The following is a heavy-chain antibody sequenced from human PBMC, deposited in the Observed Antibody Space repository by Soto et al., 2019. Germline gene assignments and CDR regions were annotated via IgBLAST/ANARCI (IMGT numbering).Heavy chain of an antibody. D-gene: IGHD1-26*01. Sequence: EVQLLESGGGLVQPGGSLRLSCAASGFTFSSYAMSWVRQAPGKGLEWVSAISGSGGSTYYADSVKGRFTISRDNSKNTLYLQMNSLRAEDTAVYYCAKSPGIVGATEYYFDSWGQGTLVTVSS. CDR1: GFTFSSYA. CDR3: AKSPGIVGATEYYFDS. V-gene: IGHV3-23*01. CDR2: ISGSGGST. J-gene: IGHJ4*02.